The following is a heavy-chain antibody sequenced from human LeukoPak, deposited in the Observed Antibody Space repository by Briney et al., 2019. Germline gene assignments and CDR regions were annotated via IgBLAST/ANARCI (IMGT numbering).Heavy chain of an antibody. J-gene: IGHJ6*03. V-gene: IGHV3-11*01. D-gene: IGHD1-1*01. Sequence: SGGSRRLSCAASGFTFSDYYMTWIRQAPGKGLECVAYIDVRGDTILYADSVKGRFTISRDSAKNSLYLQMNSLRAEDTAVYYCTREDNVWNLLYNYYMDVWGKGTTVTVSS. CDR1: GFTFSDYY. CDR3: TREDNVWNLLYNYYMDV. CDR2: IDVRGDTI.